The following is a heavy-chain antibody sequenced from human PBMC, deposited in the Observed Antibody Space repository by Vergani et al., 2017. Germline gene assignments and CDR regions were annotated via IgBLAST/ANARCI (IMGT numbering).Heavy chain of an antibody. CDR3: AKDLVTSSGGGWFDP. Sequence: EVQLEESGGGLVLPGRSLRLSCVASGFTSAGYAMHWVRQAPGKGLEWVSGISWNSNSIGYADSVKGRFTISRDNAKNSLYLQMNSLRAEDTALYYCAKDLVTSSGGGWFDPWGQETLVTVSS. CDR2: ISWNSNSI. V-gene: IGHV3-9*02. J-gene: IGHJ5*02. CDR1: GFTSAGYA. D-gene: IGHD6-6*01.